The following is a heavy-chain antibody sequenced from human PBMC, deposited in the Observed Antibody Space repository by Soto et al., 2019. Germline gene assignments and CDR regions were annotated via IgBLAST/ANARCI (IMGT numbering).Heavy chain of an antibody. V-gene: IGHV4-30-2*01. Sequence: QLQLQESGSGLVKPSQTLSLTCAVSGGSISSGGYSWSWIRQPPGKGLEYIGYIYHSGSTYYNPSLKSRVTXSXDRAKNQFSLKLSSVTAADTAVYYCARVRSGWGIDYWGQGTLVTVSS. CDR1: GGSISSGGYS. CDR2: IYHSGST. CDR3: ARVRSGWGIDY. D-gene: IGHD6-19*01. J-gene: IGHJ4*02.